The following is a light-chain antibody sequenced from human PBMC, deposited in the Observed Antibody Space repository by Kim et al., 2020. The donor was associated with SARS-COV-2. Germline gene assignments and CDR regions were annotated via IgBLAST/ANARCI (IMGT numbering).Light chain of an antibody. CDR1: SSNIGSNY. V-gene: IGLV1-47*02. CDR2: SNN. J-gene: IGLJ3*02. CDR3: AAWDDSLSGRV. Sequence: QSVLTQPPSASGTPGQRVTISCSASSSNIGSNYVYWYQQLPGTAPKLLIYSNNQRPSGVPDRFSGSKSGTSASLAISGLRSEDEADYYCAAWDDSLSGRVFGGGTQLTVL.